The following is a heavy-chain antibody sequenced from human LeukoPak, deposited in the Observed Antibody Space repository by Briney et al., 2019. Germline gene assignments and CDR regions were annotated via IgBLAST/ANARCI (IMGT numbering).Heavy chain of an antibody. D-gene: IGHD3-10*02. J-gene: IGHJ4*02. CDR1: GFTFSSYG. CDR2: IRNDGSII. CDR3: AKDTPLCYFDY. V-gene: IGHV3-30*02. Sequence: PGRSLRLSCAASGFTFSSYGMHWIRQAPGKGLEWVAFIRNDGSIIYNADSVKGRFTISRDNSKNTLYLQMNSLGADDTAVYYCAKDTPLCYFDYWGQGTLVTVSS.